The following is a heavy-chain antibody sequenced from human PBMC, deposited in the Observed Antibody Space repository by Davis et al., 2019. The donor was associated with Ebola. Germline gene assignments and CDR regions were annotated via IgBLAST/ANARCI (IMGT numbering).Heavy chain of an antibody. Sequence: PSETLSLTCTVSGGSISSYYWSWIRQPAGKGLEWIGRIYTSGSTNYNPSLKSRVTMSVDTSKNQFSLKLSSVTAADTAVYYCARHQTLTYSNYGGGYYYYYYMDVWGKGTTVTVSS. D-gene: IGHD4-11*01. CDR3: ARHQTLTYSNYGGGYYYYYYMDV. CDR2: IYTSGST. V-gene: IGHV4-4*07. CDR1: GGSISSYY. J-gene: IGHJ6*03.